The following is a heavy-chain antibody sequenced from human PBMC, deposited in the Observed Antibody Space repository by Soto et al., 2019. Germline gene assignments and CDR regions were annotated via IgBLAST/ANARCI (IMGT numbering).Heavy chain of an antibody. D-gene: IGHD3-3*01. Sequence: QAQLVQSGAEVRKPGSSVRVSCRASGGPFTRYAVSWVRQAPGQGREWIGGITPIAETTNYAQKFRGRLSITAEESTDTVHMELRRLTSDDTAVYFCARGVAPGQTADPYAFDIWGQGSRVTVSS. J-gene: IGHJ3*02. CDR3: ARGVAPGQTADPYAFDI. CDR1: GGPFTRYA. CDR2: ITPIAETT. V-gene: IGHV1-69*01.